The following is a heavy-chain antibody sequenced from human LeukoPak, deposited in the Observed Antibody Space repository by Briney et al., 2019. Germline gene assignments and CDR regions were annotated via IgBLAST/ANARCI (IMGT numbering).Heavy chain of an antibody. CDR1: GGSISSYY. CDR2: IYYSGST. CDR3: ARLWVRYYDSSGYFDY. J-gene: IGHJ4*02. V-gene: IGHV4-59*08. D-gene: IGHD3-22*01. Sequence: SETLSLTCTVSGGSISSYYWSWIRQPPGKGLEWIGYIYYSGSTNYNPSLKSRVTISVDTSKNQFSLKLSSVTAADTAVYYCARLWVRYYDSSGYFDYWGQGTLVTVSS.